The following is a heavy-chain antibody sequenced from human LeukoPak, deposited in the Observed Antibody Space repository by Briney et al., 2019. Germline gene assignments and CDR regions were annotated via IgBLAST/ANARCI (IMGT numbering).Heavy chain of an antibody. V-gene: IGHV1-46*01. Sequence: GASVKVSCEASGYTFTSYYMHWVRQAPGQGLEWMGIIDPSGASTSYAQKFQGRVTMTRDTSTSTVYMELSSLRSEDTAVYYCARVGRQWYFDYWGQGTLVTVSS. J-gene: IGHJ4*02. CDR1: GYTFTSYY. CDR3: ARVGRQWYFDY. D-gene: IGHD6-19*01. CDR2: IDPSGAST.